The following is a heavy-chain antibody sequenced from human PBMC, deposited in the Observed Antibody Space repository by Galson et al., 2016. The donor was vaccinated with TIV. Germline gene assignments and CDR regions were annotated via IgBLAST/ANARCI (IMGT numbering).Heavy chain of an antibody. J-gene: IGHJ4*02. CDR2: IKQDGSEK. V-gene: IGHV3-7*01. CDR1: GFTFSDYW. Sequence: SLRLSCAASGFTFSDYWMHWVRQTPGKGLEWVANIKQDGSEKYYVDSVKGRFTISRDNAQSSLFLQMNSLRAEDTAMYYCAKDPRLYGDYLLHYFDYWGQGTLVTVSS. D-gene: IGHD4-17*01. CDR3: AKDPRLYGDYLLHYFDY.